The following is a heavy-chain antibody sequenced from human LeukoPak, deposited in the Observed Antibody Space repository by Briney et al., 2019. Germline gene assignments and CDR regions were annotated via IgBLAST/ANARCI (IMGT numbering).Heavy chain of an antibody. J-gene: IGHJ5*02. CDR2: INHRGST. D-gene: IGHD1-20*01. CDR3: ATVNGITANWFDP. CDR1: GGSFSDHY. Sequence: SETLSLTCSLYGGSFSDHYWSWIRQAPGKGLEWVGEINHRGSTNYNPSLKSRVTISVDTSKNQFSLKLSSVTAADTAVYYCATVNGITANWFDPWGQGTLVTVSS. V-gene: IGHV4-34*01.